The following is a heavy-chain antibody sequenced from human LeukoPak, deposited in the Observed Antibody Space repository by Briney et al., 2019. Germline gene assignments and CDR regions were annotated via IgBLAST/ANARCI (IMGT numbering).Heavy chain of an antibody. Sequence: QPGGSLRLSCAASGFTFSSYALSWVRQAPGKGLEWVSTISGSGGSTYYADSVKGRFTISRDNSKNTVFLQMNSLRAEDTAVYYCAKPQDFDYWGQGTLVTVPS. J-gene: IGHJ4*02. CDR1: GFTFSSYA. CDR3: AKPQDFDY. CDR2: ISGSGGST. V-gene: IGHV3-23*01.